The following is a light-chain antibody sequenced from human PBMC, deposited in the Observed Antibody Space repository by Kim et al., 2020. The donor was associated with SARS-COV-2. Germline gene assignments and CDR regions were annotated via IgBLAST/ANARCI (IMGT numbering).Light chain of an antibody. CDR2: GAS. V-gene: IGKV3-20*01. CDR3: QQYGNSPYT. CDR1: QRVSSSY. J-gene: IGKJ2*01. Sequence: LSPGERATLSCRASQRVSSSYLGWYQQRRGQAPRLLIYGASSRATGIPDRFSGSGSGTDFTLTISRLEPEDFAVYYCQQYGNSPYTFGQGTKLEI.